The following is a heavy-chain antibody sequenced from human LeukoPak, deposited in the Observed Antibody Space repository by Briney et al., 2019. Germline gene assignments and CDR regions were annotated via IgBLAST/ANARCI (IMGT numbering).Heavy chain of an antibody. CDR3: ARWPSSSWYYMDV. J-gene: IGHJ6*03. D-gene: IGHD6-13*01. CDR2: IYSGGST. CDR1: GFTVSSNY. V-gene: IGHV3-66*01. Sequence: GGSLRLSCAASGFTVSSNYMSWVRQAPGKGLEWVSVIYSGGSTNYADSVKGRFTISSDNSKNTVYLQMNSLRAEDTAVYYCARWPSSSWYYMDVWGKGTTVTVSS.